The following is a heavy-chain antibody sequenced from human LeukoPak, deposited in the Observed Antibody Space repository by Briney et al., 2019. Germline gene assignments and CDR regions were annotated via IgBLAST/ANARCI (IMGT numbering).Heavy chain of an antibody. V-gene: IGHV4-34*01. CDR1: GGSFSGYY. D-gene: IGHD1-26*01. Sequence: SETLSLTCAVYGGSFSGYYWSWIRQPPGKGLEWIGEINHSGSTNYNPSLKSRVTISVDTSKNQFSLKLSSVTAADTAVYYCARSLNPSRTGATRTDYWGQGTLVTVSS. J-gene: IGHJ4*02. CDR2: INHSGST. CDR3: ARSLNPSRTGATRTDY.